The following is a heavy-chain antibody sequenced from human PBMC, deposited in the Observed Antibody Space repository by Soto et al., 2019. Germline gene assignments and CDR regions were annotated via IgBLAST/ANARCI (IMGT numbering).Heavy chain of an antibody. Sequence: EVQLLESGGGLVQPGGSLRLSCAASGFTFSSYAMSWVRQAPGKGLEWVSAISGSGGSTYYADSVKGRFTISRDNSKNTLYLQMNSLRAVDTAVYDPAKASSGRRIKGFGYWGPGILVTVSS. J-gene: IGHJ4*02. CDR1: GFTFSSYA. D-gene: IGHD3-10*01. CDR2: ISGSGGST. V-gene: IGHV3-23*01. CDR3: AKASSGRRIKGFGY.